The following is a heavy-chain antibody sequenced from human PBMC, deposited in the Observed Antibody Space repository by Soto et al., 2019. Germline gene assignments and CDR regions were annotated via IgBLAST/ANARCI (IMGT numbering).Heavy chain of an antibody. D-gene: IGHD3-3*01. CDR2: IYYSGST. Sequence: SETLSLTCTVSGGSVSSGSYYWSWIRQPPGKGLEWIGYIYYSGSTNYNPSLKSRVTISVDTSKNQFSLKLSSVTATDTAVYYCARGGSITIFGVVMVMGWFDPWGQGTLVTVSS. CDR3: ARGGSITIFGVVMVMGWFDP. V-gene: IGHV4-61*01. CDR1: GGSVSSGSYY. J-gene: IGHJ5*02.